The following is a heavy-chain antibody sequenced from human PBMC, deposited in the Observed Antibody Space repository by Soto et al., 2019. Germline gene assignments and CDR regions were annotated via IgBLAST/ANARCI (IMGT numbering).Heavy chain of an antibody. Sequence: QVQLVESGGGVVQRGRSLRLSCAASGFTFSSYAMHWVRQAPGKGLEWVAVISYDGSNKYYADSVKGRFTISRDNSKNTLYLQMNSLRAEDTAVYYCARSLAAAGTDYYYYYGMDVWGQGTTVTVSS. CDR2: ISYDGSNK. J-gene: IGHJ6*02. D-gene: IGHD6-13*01. V-gene: IGHV3-30-3*01. CDR1: GFTFSSYA. CDR3: ARSLAAAGTDYYYYYGMDV.